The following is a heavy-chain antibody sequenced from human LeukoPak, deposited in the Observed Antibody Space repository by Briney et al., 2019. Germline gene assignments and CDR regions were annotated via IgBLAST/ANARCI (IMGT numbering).Heavy chain of an antibody. J-gene: IGHJ4*02. Sequence: PGRSLRHSCAASGFTFSSYAMHWVRQAPGKGLEWVALISYDGSNKYYADSVKGRFTISRDNSKNTLYLQMNSLRAEDTAVYYCARGYCSGGSCYDYWGQGTLVTVSS. CDR2: ISYDGSNK. D-gene: IGHD2-15*01. CDR3: ARGYCSGGSCYDY. V-gene: IGHV3-30-3*01. CDR1: GFTFSSYA.